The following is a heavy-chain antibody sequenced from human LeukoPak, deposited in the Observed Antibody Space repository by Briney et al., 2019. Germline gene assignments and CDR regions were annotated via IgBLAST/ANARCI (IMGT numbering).Heavy chain of an antibody. V-gene: IGHV3-23*01. Sequence: GWSLTVSCTACGCIFSSCAMSWVHQPGGKGLEWVSAISGRGGSNYYADSATGGFTISRDNTKNTLYLQMNSLRPEETAVYYCAKGGSSSSQGYWGQGTLVTVSS. CDR1: GCIFSSCA. J-gene: IGHJ4*02. CDR2: ISGRGGSN. CDR3: AKGGSSSSQGY. D-gene: IGHD6-6*01.